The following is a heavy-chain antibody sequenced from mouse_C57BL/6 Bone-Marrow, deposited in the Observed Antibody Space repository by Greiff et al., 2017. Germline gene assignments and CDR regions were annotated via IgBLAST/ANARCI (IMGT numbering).Heavy chain of an antibody. J-gene: IGHJ2*01. V-gene: IGHV5-2*01. Sequence: EVQGVESGGGLVQPGESLKLSCESNDYAFPSHDMSWVRKTPGKRLELVAAINSDGGSTYYPDPMGRRFILSRDNTKKTLYLQMSSLGSEDTALYYCARQSTDYCDYWGKGTTLTVSS. CDR1: DYAFPSHD. CDR2: INSDGGST. CDR3: ARQSTDYCDY.